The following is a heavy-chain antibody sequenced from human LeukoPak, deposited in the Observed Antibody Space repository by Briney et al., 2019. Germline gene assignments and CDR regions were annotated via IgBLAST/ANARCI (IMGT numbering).Heavy chain of an antibody. CDR3: AREGLDY. Sequence: GASVNVSCKASGYTFTNYDINWVRQAPGQGLEWMGYMNPNSGNTGYAQKFQDRVTITSDTSISTAYMELSSLRSDDTAVYYCAREGLDYWGQGTLVTVSS. CDR1: GYTFTNYD. CDR2: MNPNSGNT. V-gene: IGHV1-8*03. J-gene: IGHJ4*02.